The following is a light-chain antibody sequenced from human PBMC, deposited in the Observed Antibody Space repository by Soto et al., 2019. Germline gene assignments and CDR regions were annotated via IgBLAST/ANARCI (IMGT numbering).Light chain of an antibody. J-gene: IGLJ2*01. V-gene: IGLV2-14*03. Sequence: QSVLTQPASVSGSPGQSITISCTGTSSDVGGYNYVSWYQQHPGKAPKLIIYDVSNRPSWVSNRFSGSKSGNTASLTISGLQAEDEADYYGSSYTSSSTLVFGGGTKLTVL. CDR1: SSDVGGYNY. CDR3: SSYTSSSTLV. CDR2: DVS.